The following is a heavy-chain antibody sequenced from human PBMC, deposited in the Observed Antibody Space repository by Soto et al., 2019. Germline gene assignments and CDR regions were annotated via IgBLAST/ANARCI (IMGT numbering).Heavy chain of an antibody. CDR1: GFTFSSYS. CDR2: ISSSSSNI. Sequence: EVQLVESGGGLVKPGGSLRLSCAASGFTFSSYSMNWVRQAPGKGLEWVSSISSSSSNIYYADAVKGRFTMSRDNAKNLGYLQMNSRRAEDTAVYYCARDGGRRGGGYFDLWGRGTLVTVSS. CDR3: ARDGGRRGGGYFDL. V-gene: IGHV3-21*06. D-gene: IGHD3-16*01. J-gene: IGHJ2*01.